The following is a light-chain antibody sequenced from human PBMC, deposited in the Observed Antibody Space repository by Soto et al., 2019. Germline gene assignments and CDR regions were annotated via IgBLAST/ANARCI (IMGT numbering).Light chain of an antibody. CDR2: EVS. CDR3: SSYAGSNWWV. J-gene: IGLJ1*01. CDR1: SSDVGGYNY. Sequence: LTQPPSASGSPGQSVTISCTGTSSDVGGYNYVSWYQQHPGKAPKLMIYEVSKRPSGVPDRFSGSKSGNTASLTVSGLQAEDEADYYCSSYAGSNWWVFGTGTKVTVL. V-gene: IGLV2-8*01.